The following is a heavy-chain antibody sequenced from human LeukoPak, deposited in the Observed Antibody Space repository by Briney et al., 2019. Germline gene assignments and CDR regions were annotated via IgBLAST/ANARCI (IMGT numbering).Heavy chain of an antibody. V-gene: IGHV4-30-2*01. D-gene: IGHD3-16*01. CDR2: IYHSGST. Sequence: SQTLSLTCTVSGGSISSGGYYWSWIRQPPGKGLEWIGYIYHSGSTYYNPSLKSRVTISVDRSKNQFSLKLSSVTAADTAVYYCARDGGKTSSDAFEIWGQGTMVTVSS. J-gene: IGHJ3*02. CDR3: ARDGGKTSSDAFEI. CDR1: GGSISSGGYY.